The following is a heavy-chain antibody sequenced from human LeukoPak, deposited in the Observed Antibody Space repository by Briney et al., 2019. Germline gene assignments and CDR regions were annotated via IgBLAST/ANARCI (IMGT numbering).Heavy chain of an antibody. J-gene: IGHJ1*01. V-gene: IGHV1-18*01. CDR1: GYTFTSYG. D-gene: IGHD6-19*01. Sequence: ASVKVSCKASGYTFTSYGISWVRQAPGQGLEWMGWISAYNGNTNYAQKLQGRVTMTTDTSTSTAYMELRSLRSDDTSVYYCAGVELAVAGPEYFQHWGQGTLVTVSS. CDR2: ISAYNGNT. CDR3: AGVELAVAGPEYFQH.